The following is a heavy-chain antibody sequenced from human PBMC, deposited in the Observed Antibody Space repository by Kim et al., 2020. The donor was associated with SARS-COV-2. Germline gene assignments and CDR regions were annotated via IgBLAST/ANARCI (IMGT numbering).Heavy chain of an antibody. Sequence: GGSLRLSCAASGFTVSSNYMSWVRQAPGKGLEWVSVIYSGGSTYYADSVKGRFTISRDNSKNTLYLQMNSLRAEDTAVYYCARGDYDFWSGYYNAFDIWGQGTMVTVSS. D-gene: IGHD3-3*01. CDR2: IYSGGST. CDR1: GFTVSSNY. J-gene: IGHJ3*02. V-gene: IGHV3-53*01. CDR3: ARGDYDFWSGYYNAFDI.